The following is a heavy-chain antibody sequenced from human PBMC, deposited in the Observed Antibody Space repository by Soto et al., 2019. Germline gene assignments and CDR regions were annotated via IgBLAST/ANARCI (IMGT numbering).Heavy chain of an antibody. Sequence: QVQLVESGGGVVQPGRSLRLSCVGTGFSFSSYSMHWVGQAPGKGLEWVAVVSFDGNNKYYANSVKDRFTVSRDNSKNTMYVRMNSLKPEATAVYYCARDRRFGNGYSLGFDYWGQGTLVTVSS. CDR1: GFSFSSYS. J-gene: IGHJ4*02. CDR2: VSFDGNNK. CDR3: ARDRRFGNGYSLGFDY. D-gene: IGHD5-18*01. V-gene: IGHV3-30-3*01.